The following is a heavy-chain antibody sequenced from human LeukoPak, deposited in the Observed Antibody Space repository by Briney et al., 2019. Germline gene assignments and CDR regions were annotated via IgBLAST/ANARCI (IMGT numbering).Heavy chain of an antibody. CDR2: ISGSGGST. Sequence: GGSLRLSCAASGFTFSSYAMSWVRQPPGKGLGRVSAISGSGGSTSYEDSVKGRFTISRDNSKNTLYLQMNSLRAEDTAVYYCAKENGYCSGGSCYPYYYYGMDVWGQGTTVTVSS. J-gene: IGHJ6*02. CDR1: GFTFSSYA. D-gene: IGHD2-15*01. V-gene: IGHV3-23*02. CDR3: AKENGYCSGGSCYPYYYYGMDV.